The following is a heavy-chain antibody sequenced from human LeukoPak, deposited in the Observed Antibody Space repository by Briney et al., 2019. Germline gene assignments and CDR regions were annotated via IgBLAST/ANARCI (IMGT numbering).Heavy chain of an antibody. J-gene: IGHJ5*02. CDR1: SGSIRNSNYY. CDR3: VGNYDSIFGTFDP. Sequence: SETLSLTCTVSSGSIRNSNYYWGWIRQPPGKGLEWIGRIYTSGSTNYNPSLKSRVTMSVDTSKNQFSLKLSSVTAADTAVYYCVGNYDSIFGTFDPWGQGTLVTVSS. D-gene: IGHD3-22*01. CDR2: IYTSGST. V-gene: IGHV4-61*05.